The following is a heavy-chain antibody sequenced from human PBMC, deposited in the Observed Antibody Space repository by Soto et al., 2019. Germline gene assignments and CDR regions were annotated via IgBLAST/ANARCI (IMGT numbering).Heavy chain of an antibody. J-gene: IGHJ4*02. D-gene: IGHD2-15*01. CDR1: GFTFSSYG. V-gene: IGHV3-30*03. Sequence: PGGSLRLSCAASGFTFSSYGMHWVRQAPGKGLEWVAAISYDGSNKYYADSVKGRFTISRDNSKNTLYLQMNSLRAEDTAVYYCAVVAATAPVDYWGQGTLVTV. CDR3: AVVAATAPVDY. CDR2: ISYDGSNK.